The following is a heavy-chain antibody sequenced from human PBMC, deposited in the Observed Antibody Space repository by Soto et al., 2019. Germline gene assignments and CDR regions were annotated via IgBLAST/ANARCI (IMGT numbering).Heavy chain of an antibody. CDR2: ISYDGSNK. V-gene: IGHV3-30*18. Sequence: QVQLVESGGGVVQPGRSLRLSCAASGFTFSSYGMHWVRQAPGKGLEWVAVISYDGSNKYYADSVKCRFTISRDNSKNTLYLQLNSLRAEDTAGYYCAKDQGYYYYGMDVWGQGTTGTVSS. CDR1: GFTFSSYG. CDR3: AKDQGYYYYGMDV. J-gene: IGHJ6*02.